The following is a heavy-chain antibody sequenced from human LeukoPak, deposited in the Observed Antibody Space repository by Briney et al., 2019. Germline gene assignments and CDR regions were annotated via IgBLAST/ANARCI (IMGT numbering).Heavy chain of an antibody. V-gene: IGHV1-69*05. D-gene: IGHD3-9*01. CDR2: IIPIFGTA. CDR1: GGTFSSYA. J-gene: IGHJ4*02. CDR3: ARDLGPHYDILTGWTPGYFDY. Sequence: ASVKVSCKASGGTFSSYAISWVRQAPGQGLEWMGGIIPIFGTANYAQKFQGRVTITTDESTSTAYMELSSLRSEDTAVYYCARDLGPHYDILTGWTPGYFDYWGQGTLVTVSS.